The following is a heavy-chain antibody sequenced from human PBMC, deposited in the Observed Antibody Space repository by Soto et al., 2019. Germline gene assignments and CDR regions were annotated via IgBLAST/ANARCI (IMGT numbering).Heavy chain of an antibody. CDR3: ARGQDIVVVVDFDY. V-gene: IGHV3-48*01. Sequence: EVQLVESGGGLVQPGGSLRLSCAASGFTFSDYSMNWVRQAPGKGLEWVSYISSSSTTYYAESVKGRFTISRDNAKNSLYLQMNSLSAEDTAVYYCARGQDIVVVVDFDYWGQGTLVTVSS. CDR2: ISSSSTT. J-gene: IGHJ4*02. D-gene: IGHD2-15*01. CDR1: GFTFSDYS.